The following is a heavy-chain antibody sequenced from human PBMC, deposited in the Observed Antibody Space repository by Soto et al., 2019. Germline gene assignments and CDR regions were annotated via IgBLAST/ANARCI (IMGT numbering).Heavy chain of an antibody. CDR1: GGSISSASYC. D-gene: IGHD3-16*01. Sequence: QVQLQESGPRLVSPSQTLSLTCTVSGGSISSASYCWSWIRQSPDKGLEWIGHIYYGGTTYSSPSLKGRVTLSADTSETQFSLKLTSVSAADTAVYYCARGPSGAKVDYWGQGIQVTVSS. J-gene: IGHJ4*02. V-gene: IGHV4-30-4*01. CDR3: ARGPSGAKVDY. CDR2: IYYGGTT.